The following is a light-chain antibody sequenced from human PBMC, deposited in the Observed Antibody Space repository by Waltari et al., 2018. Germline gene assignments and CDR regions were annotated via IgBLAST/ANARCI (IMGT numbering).Light chain of an antibody. CDR2: WAS. CDR3: QQYYSTPWT. CDR1: QTVLYSSNNKNY. Sequence: DIVMTQSPDSLAVSLGERATFNCKSSQTVLYSSNNKNYLSWYQQKPGQPPKLLIYWASTGQSGVPDRFSGSGSGTDVTLTISSLQTEDVAVYYCQQYYSTPWTFGQGTKVEIK. J-gene: IGKJ1*01. V-gene: IGKV4-1*01.